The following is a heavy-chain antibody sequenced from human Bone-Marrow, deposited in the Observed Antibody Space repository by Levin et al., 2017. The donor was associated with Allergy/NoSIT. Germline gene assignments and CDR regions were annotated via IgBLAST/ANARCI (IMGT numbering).Heavy chain of an antibody. V-gene: IGHV3-30-3*01. D-gene: IGHD1-26*01. J-gene: IGHJ4*02. Sequence: QTGGSLRLSCAASGFTFSDYMMHWVRQAPGKGLEWVAVISDDGDKQFYADSVRGRFTISRDNSKNTLYLQMNSLRPEDTAIYYCARDLPPYSGSYHFNYWGQGNLVSVSS. CDR3: ARDLPPYSGSYHFNY. CDR1: GFTFSDYM. CDR2: ISDDGDKQ.